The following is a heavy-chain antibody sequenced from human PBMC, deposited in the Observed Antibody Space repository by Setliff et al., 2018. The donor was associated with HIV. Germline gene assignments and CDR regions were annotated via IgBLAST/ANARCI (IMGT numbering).Heavy chain of an antibody. CDR3: AKDMSTDWYTVSGFDL. V-gene: IGHV3-9*01. D-gene: IGHD3-9*01. J-gene: IGHJ5*02. CDR1: GFTLDDYV. Sequence: SLRLSCVASGFTLDDYVMHWVRQAPGKGLEWVSGISWSSGSIDSADSVKGRFTISRDNAKNSLYLQMNSLGPEDTALYYCAKDMSTDWYTVSGFDLWGQGTLVTVSS. CDR2: ISWSSGSI.